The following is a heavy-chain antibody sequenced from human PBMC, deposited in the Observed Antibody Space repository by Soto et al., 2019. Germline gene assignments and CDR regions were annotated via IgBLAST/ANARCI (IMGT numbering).Heavy chain of an antibody. CDR3: ASAGAGRAPISI. Sequence: SETLSLTCNISGGAISTYYCTFFRQSPGKGLEWIGYVSYLGDTNYNPSLKSRVTISVDTPKNQFSLNLGSVTAADTAMYYCASAGAGRAPISIWGPGTMVTVSS. CDR1: GGAISTYY. J-gene: IGHJ3*02. V-gene: IGHV4-59*01. CDR2: VSYLGDT. D-gene: IGHD6-13*01.